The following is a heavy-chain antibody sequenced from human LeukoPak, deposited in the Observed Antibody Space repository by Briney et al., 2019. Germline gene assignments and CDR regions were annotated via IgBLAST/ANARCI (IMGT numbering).Heavy chain of an antibody. D-gene: IGHD6-19*01. CDR1: GGSFSGYY. CDR3: ARDRVAVAGTEVDY. J-gene: IGHJ4*02. Sequence: PSETLSLTCAVYGGSFSGYYWSWIRQPPGKGLEWIGEINHSGSTNYNPSLKSRVTISVDTSKNQFSLKLSSVTAADTAVYYCARDRVAVAGTEVDYWGQGTLVTVSS. V-gene: IGHV4-34*01. CDR2: INHSGST.